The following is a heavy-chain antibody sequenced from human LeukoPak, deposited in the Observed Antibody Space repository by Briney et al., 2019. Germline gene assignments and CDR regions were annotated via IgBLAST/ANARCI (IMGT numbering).Heavy chain of an antibody. D-gene: IGHD1-26*01. J-gene: IGHJ6*02. CDR1: GYTFTSYG. V-gene: IGHV1-18*01. Sequence: EASVKVSCKASGYTFTSYGISWVRQTPGQGIEWMGWISAYNGKTNYAQKLQGRVTMTTDTSTTTAYMELRSLRSDDTAVYYCAREVVGAYYYYGMDVWGQGTTVTVSS. CDR2: ISAYNGKT. CDR3: AREVVGAYYYYGMDV.